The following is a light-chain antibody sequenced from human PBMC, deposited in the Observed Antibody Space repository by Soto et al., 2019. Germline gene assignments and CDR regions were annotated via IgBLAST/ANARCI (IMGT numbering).Light chain of an antibody. CDR1: SSDVGGYNL. Sequence: QSALTQPSSVSGSPGQSITISCTGTSSDVGGYNLVSWYQQHPGNAPKLMIYEGSKRPSGVSSRFSGSKSGNTASLTISGLQSDDEADYHCCSYAGSSTWVFGGGTKLTVL. CDR2: EGS. V-gene: IGLV2-23*01. CDR3: CSYAGSSTWV. J-gene: IGLJ3*02.